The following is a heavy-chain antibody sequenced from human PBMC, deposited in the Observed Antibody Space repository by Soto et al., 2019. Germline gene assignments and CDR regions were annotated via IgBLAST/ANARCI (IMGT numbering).Heavy chain of an antibody. D-gene: IGHD3-10*01. V-gene: IGHV5-10-1*01. CDR2: IDPSDSHA. J-gene: IGHJ5*02. CDR3: ARRAIRGQRRGGDWFDP. Sequence: PGESLKISCTASGYSFTTYWISWVRQMPGKGLEWMGRIDPSDSHANYSPSFQGHGIMSVNKSIHTAYLQWTGLKTSDTAIYFCARRAIRGQRRGGDWFDPWGQGSLVTVSS. CDR1: GYSFTTYW.